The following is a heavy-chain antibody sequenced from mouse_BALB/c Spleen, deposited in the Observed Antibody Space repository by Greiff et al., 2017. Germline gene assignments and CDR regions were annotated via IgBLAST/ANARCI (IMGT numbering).Heavy chain of an antibody. Sequence: VQLQQPGAELVRPGASVKLSCKASGYSFTSYWMNWVKQRPGQGLEWIGMIHPSDSETRLNQKFKDKATLTVDKSSSTAYMQLSSPTSEDSAVYYCAREGATMITTTAWFAYWGQGTLVTVSA. CDR3: AREGATMITTTAWFAY. D-gene: IGHD2-4*01. CDR2: IHPSDSET. V-gene: IGHV1-61*01. CDR1: GYSFTSYW. J-gene: IGHJ3*01.